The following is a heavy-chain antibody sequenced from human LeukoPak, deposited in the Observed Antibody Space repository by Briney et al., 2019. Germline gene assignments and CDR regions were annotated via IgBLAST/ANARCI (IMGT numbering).Heavy chain of an antibody. CDR2: INHSGST. J-gene: IGHJ4*02. CDR3: ASLLSLGDYYDSSGSY. V-gene: IGHV4-34*01. D-gene: IGHD3-22*01. Sequence: SETLFLTCAVYGGSFSGYYWSWIRQPPGKGLEWIGEINHSGSTNYNPSLKSRVTISVDTSKNQFSLKLSSVTAADTAVYYCASLLSLGDYYDSSGSYWGQGTLVTVSS. CDR1: GGSFSGYY.